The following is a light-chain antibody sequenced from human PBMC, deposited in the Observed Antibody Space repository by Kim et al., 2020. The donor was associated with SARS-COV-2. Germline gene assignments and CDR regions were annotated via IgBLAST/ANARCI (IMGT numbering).Light chain of an antibody. V-gene: IGLV3-27*01. Sequence: VSPGQPARITCSGDVLAKKYARWFQQKPGQAPVLVIYKDSERPSGVPERFSGSSSGTTVTLTISGAQVEDEADYYCYSAADNNRVFGGGTQLTVL. CDR1: VLAKKY. CDR2: KDS. CDR3: YSAADNNRV. J-gene: IGLJ2*01.